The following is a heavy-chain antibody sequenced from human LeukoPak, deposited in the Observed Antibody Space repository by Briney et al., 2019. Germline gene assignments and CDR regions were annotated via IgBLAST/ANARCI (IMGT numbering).Heavy chain of an antibody. D-gene: IGHD1-26*01. CDR3: AREDASGNWFDP. V-gene: IGHV4-30-2*01. Sequence: TLSLTCAVSGGSISGGGYSWSWIRQPPGKGLEWIGYIYHSGSTYYNPSLKSRVTISVDRSKNQFSLKLSSVTAADTAVYYCAREDASGNWFDPWGQGTLVTVSS. CDR1: GGSISGGGYS. J-gene: IGHJ5*02. CDR2: IYHSGST.